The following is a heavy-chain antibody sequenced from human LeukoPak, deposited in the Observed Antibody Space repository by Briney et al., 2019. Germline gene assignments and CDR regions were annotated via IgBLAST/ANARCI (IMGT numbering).Heavy chain of an antibody. V-gene: IGHV4-59*07. Sequence: PSDTLSLACTPSGDSISSGFWRCIRQPPVKGLEWIGYIYYSGSTSYNPSLKSRVTISVDTSKNHFSLKLSSVTAADTAVYYCARILVVATDYFDYWGQGALVTVSS. J-gene: IGHJ4*02. D-gene: IGHD1-26*01. CDR3: ARILVVATDYFDY. CDR2: IYYSGST. CDR1: GDSISSGF.